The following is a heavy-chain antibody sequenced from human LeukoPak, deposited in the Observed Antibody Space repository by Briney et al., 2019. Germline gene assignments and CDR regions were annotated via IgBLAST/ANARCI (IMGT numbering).Heavy chain of an antibody. CDR1: GGSVSSGGYF. CDR2: IYNNDIT. J-gene: IGHJ4*02. CDR3: ARVNHEGVGSTQITPPREFDF. Sequence: PSQTLSLTCTVSGGSVSSGGYFWSWIRQRPGKGLEWIVHIYNNDITYYSPSLKSRLSISVDTSRNQFSLSLSSVTAADTAVYYCARVNHEGVGSTQITPPREFDFWGQGTLVTVSS. V-gene: IGHV4-31*03. D-gene: IGHD1-26*01.